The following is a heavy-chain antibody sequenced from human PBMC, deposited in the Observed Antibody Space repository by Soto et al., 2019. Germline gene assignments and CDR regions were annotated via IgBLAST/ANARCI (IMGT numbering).Heavy chain of an antibody. Sequence: GGSLRLSCAASEFTLSAYWMSWLRQAPGKGLEWVANINEDGSRRYYVDSLEGRFSISRDNAKNTLYLQMNSLRVEDTAVYYCARYCKYYDISSGRSDAFDIWGQGTMVTVSS. D-gene: IGHD3-3*01. CDR3: ARYCKYYDISSGRSDAFDI. V-gene: IGHV3-7*01. CDR2: INEDGSRR. J-gene: IGHJ3*02. CDR1: EFTLSAYW.